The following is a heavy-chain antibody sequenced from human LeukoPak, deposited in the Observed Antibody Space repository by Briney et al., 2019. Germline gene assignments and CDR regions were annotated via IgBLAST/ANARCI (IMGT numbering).Heavy chain of an antibody. Sequence: ASVKVSCKASGYTFTSYYMHWLRQAPGQGLEWMGIINPSGGSTSYAQKFQGRVTMTRDTSTSTVYMELSSLRSEDTAVYYCARDLRVGATGSRGYFDYWGQGTLVTVSS. CDR3: ARDLRVGATGSRGYFDY. V-gene: IGHV1-46*01. J-gene: IGHJ4*02. CDR1: GYTFTSYY. CDR2: INPSGGST. D-gene: IGHD1-26*01.